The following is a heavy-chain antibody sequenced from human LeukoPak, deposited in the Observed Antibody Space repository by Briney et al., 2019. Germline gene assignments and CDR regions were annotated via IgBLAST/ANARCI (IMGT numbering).Heavy chain of an antibody. Sequence: PSETLSLTCAVSADSINNTYWWSWARQTPTKGLEWIGEIYHSGTTNYNPSLKSRVTISVDKSKNQFSLKLNSVTAADTAVYYCARSPSGSSSRWFDPWGQGTLVTVSS. D-gene: IGHD1-26*01. CDR3: ARSPSGSSSRWFDP. J-gene: IGHJ5*02. CDR2: IYHSGTT. CDR1: ADSINNTYW. V-gene: IGHV4-4*02.